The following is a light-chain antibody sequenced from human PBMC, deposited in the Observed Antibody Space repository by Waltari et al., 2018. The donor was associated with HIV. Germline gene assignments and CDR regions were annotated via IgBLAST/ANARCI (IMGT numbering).Light chain of an antibody. CDR2: EVS. V-gene: IGLV2-14*01. Sequence: QSALTQPASVSGSPGQSITISCTGSSGDIGSFNYVSWYQQHPGKVPKLMIYEVSNRPSGISNRFSGSKSGNTASLTISGLQADDEADYYCSSYTSSSTLFGGGTKLTVL. CDR1: SGDIGSFNY. J-gene: IGLJ2*01. CDR3: SSYTSSSTL.